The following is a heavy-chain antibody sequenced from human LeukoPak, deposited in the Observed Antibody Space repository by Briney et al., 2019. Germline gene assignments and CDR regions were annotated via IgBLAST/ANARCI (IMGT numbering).Heavy chain of an antibody. Sequence: SETLSLTCTVSGGSISSSSYYWGGFGRPPGRGREWIGSIYYSGSTYYNPSLKSRVTMSVDTSKNQFSLKLSSVTAADTAVYYCARVGGSLWFDPWGQGTLVTVSS. CDR3: ARVGGSLWFDP. D-gene: IGHD2-15*01. CDR1: GGSISSSSYY. CDR2: IYYSGST. V-gene: IGHV4-39*07. J-gene: IGHJ5*02.